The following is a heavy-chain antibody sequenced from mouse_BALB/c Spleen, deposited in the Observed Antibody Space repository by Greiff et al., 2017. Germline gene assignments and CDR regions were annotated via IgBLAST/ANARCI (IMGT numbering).Heavy chain of an antibody. CDR1: GYTFSSYW. Sequence: VQLVESGAELMKPGASVKISCKATGYTFSSYWIEWVKQRPGHGLEWIGEILPGSGSTNYNEKFKGKATFTADTSSNTAYMQLSSLTSEDSAVYYCARGNPYYAMDYWGQGTSVTVSS. J-gene: IGHJ4*01. V-gene: IGHV1-9*01. CDR3: ARGNPYYAMDY. CDR2: ILPGSGST. D-gene: IGHD2-1*01.